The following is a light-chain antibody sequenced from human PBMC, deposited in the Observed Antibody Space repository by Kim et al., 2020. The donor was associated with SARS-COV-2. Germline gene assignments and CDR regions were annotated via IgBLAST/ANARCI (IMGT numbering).Light chain of an antibody. CDR3: QNYNSYSAT. V-gene: IGKV1-5*01. J-gene: IGKJ1*01. CDR1: QSISSW. CDR2: DAS. Sequence: DIQMTQSPSTLSASVGDRVTITCRASQSISSWLAWYQQKRGEAPKLLIYDASSLQSGVPSRFSGSGSGTEFTFTISSLQPDDFAIYYCQNYNSYSATFGQGTKVDIK.